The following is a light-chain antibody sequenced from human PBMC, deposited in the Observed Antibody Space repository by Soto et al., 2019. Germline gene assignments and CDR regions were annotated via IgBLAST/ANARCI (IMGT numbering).Light chain of an antibody. J-gene: IGKJ4*01. Sequence: DIVMTQTPLSSPVTLGQPASISCRSSQSLVHSNGDTYLSWLQQRPGQPPRLLIYKVSNRLSGVPDRVSGRWAGTEFTLKISRVEAKDVGIYYCLQGARFPHSFGRVTKVYIK. CDR1: QSLVHSNGDTY. CDR3: LQGARFPHS. V-gene: IGKV2-24*01. CDR2: KVS.